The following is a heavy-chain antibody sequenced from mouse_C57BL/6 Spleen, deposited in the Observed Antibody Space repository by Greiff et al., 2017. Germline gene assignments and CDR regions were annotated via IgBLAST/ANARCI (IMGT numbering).Heavy chain of an antibody. V-gene: IGHV5-4*03. Sequence: EVMLVESGGGLVKPGGSLKLSCAASGFTFSSYAMSWVRQTPEKRLEWVATISDGGSYTYYPDNVKGRFTISRDNAKNNLYLQMSPLKSEDTAMYYCERSYDYAGAMGYWGEGNSVTVSS. J-gene: IGHJ4*01. D-gene: IGHD2-4*01. CDR3: ERSYDYAGAMGY. CDR2: ISDGGSYT. CDR1: GFTFSSYA.